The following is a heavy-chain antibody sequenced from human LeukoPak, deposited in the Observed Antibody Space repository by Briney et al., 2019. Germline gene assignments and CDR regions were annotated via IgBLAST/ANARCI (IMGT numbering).Heavy chain of an antibody. CDR3: ARVSSKATVRGLITKKNYYYYYMDV. CDR2: IKQDESEK. Sequence: GGSLRLSCEASGFTFNNYWMSWFRQAPGKGLEWVANIKQDESEKNYVDSVKGRFTISRDNVKNSLYLQMNSLRAEDTAVYYCARVSSKATVRGLITKKNYYYYYMDVWGKGTTVTISS. J-gene: IGHJ6*03. V-gene: IGHV3-7*01. CDR1: GFTFNNYW. D-gene: IGHD3-10*01.